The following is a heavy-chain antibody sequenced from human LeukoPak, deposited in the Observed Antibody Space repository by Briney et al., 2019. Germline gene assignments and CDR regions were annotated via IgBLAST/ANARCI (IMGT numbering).Heavy chain of an antibody. J-gene: IGHJ4*02. V-gene: IGHV3-30*18. CDR1: GFTFSSYG. CDR3: AKDDDDYPFDY. Sequence: GRSLRLSCAASGFTFSSYGMHWVRQAPGKGLEWVAVISYDGSNKYYAVSVKGRFTISRDNSKNTLYLQMNSLRAEDTAVYYCAKDDDDYPFDYWGQGTLVTVSS. CDR2: ISYDGSNK. D-gene: IGHD4-11*01.